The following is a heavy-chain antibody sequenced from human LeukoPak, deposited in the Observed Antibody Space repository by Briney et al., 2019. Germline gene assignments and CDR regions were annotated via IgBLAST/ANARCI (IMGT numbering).Heavy chain of an antibody. D-gene: IGHD3-10*01. Sequence: PSETLSLTCTVSGGSISSGSYYWSWIRQPAGKGLEWIGRIYTSGSTNYNPSLKSRVTISVDTSKNQFSLKLSSVTAADTAVYYCARDRSNYYGSGSYRYYYYYYMDVWGKGTTVTISS. CDR2: IYTSGST. CDR3: ARDRSNYYGSGSYRYYYYYYMDV. V-gene: IGHV4-61*02. J-gene: IGHJ6*03. CDR1: GGSISSGSYY.